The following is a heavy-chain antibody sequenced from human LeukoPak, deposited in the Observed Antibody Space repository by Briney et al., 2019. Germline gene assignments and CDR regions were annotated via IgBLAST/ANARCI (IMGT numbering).Heavy chain of an antibody. CDR2: IYYSGST. D-gene: IGHD6-13*01. J-gene: IGHJ4*02. V-gene: IGHV4-30-4*01. CDR3: ARASWRSSWYFDY. Sequence: PSQTLSLTCTVSGGSISSGDYYWSWIRQPPGKGLEWIGYIYYSGSTYYNPSLKSRVTISVDTSKNQFSLKLSSVTAADTAVYYCARASWRSSWYFDYRGQGTLVTVSS. CDR1: GGSISSGDYY.